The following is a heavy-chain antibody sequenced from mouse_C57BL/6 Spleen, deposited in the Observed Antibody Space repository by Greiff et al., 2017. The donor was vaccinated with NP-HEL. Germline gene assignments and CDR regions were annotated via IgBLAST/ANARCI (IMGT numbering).Heavy chain of an antibody. J-gene: IGHJ2*01. CDR3: ARVRTYSIDFDY. CDR1: GYSITSGYY. Sequence: EVHLVESGPGLVKPSQSLSLTCSVTGYSITSGYYWNWIRQFPGNKLEWMGYISYDGSNNYNPSLKNRISITRDTSKNQFFLKLNSVTTEDTATYYCARVRTYSIDFDYWGQGTTLTVSS. D-gene: IGHD2-5*01. V-gene: IGHV3-6*01. CDR2: ISYDGSN.